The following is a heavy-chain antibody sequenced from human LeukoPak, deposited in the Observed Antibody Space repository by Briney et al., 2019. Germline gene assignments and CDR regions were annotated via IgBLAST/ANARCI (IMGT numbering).Heavy chain of an antibody. CDR1: GFTFSSYA. CDR3: ARDYGSGYYQDY. J-gene: IGHJ4*02. V-gene: IGHV3-30*04. D-gene: IGHD3-22*01. Sequence: GGSLRLSCAASGFTFSSYAMHWVRQAPGKGLEWVAVISYDGSNKYYADSVKGRFTISRDNSKNTLYLQMNSLRAEDTAVYYCARDYGSGYYQDYWGQGTLVTVSS. CDR2: ISYDGSNK.